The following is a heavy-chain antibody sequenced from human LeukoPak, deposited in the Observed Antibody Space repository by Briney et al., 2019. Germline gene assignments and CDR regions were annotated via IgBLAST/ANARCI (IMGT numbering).Heavy chain of an antibody. V-gene: IGHV4-34*01. D-gene: IGHD3-10*01. CDR1: GGSFSGYY. Sequence: SETLSLTCAVYGGSFSGYYWSWIRQPPGKGLEWIGEINHSGSTNYNPSLKSRVTISVDTSKNQFSLKLSSVTAADTAVYYCARRITMVRGVFSKQIDYWGQGTLVTVSS. CDR2: INHSGST. CDR3: ARRITMVRGVFSKQIDY. J-gene: IGHJ4*02.